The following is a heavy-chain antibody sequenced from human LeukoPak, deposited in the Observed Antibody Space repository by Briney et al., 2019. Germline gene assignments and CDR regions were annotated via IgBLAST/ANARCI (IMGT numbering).Heavy chain of an antibody. CDR2: ISYDGSNK. D-gene: IGHD3-10*01. Sequence: GGSLGLSCVPSGFTFSTFGVHWVRQAPGKGLEWLTVISYDGSNKYYAESVEGRFTISRDNSNNMLFLQMNSLRPEDTAVYYCAKDPYYYGSGSYLDFWGQGTLVTVSS. CDR3: AKDPYYYGSGSYLDF. CDR1: GFTFSTFG. J-gene: IGHJ4*02. V-gene: IGHV3-30*18.